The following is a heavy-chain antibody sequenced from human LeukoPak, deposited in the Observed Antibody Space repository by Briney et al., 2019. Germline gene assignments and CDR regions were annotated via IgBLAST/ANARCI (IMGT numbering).Heavy chain of an antibody. V-gene: IGHV3-23*01. J-gene: IGHJ4*02. D-gene: IGHD2-2*01. Sequence: GGSLRLSCAASGFTFSSYAMSWVRQAPGKGLEWVSSISGSAGSTYYADSVKGRFTISRDNSKNTLYLQMYSLRAEDTAVYYCAKSVGSPSRHYFDYWGQGTLVTVSS. CDR2: ISGSAGST. CDR3: AKSVGSPSRHYFDY. CDR1: GFTFSSYA.